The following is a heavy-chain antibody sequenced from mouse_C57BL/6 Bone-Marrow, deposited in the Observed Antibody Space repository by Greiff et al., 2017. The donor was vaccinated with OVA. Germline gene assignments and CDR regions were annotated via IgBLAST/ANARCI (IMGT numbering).Heavy chain of an antibody. CDR1: GFSFNTYA. CDR3: VRRRHYGSSYGYYAMDY. V-gene: IGHV10-1*01. Sequence: DVQLQESGGGLVQPKGSLKLSCAASGFSFNTYAMNWVRQAPGKGLEWVARIRSKSNNYATYYADSVKDRFTISRDDSESMLYLQMNNLKTEDTAMYYCVRRRHYGSSYGYYAMDYWGQGTSVTVSS. J-gene: IGHJ4*01. D-gene: IGHD1-1*01. CDR2: IRSKSNNYAT.